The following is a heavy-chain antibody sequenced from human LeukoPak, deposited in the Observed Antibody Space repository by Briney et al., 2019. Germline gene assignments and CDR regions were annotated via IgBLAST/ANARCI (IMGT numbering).Heavy chain of an antibody. V-gene: IGHV4-39*07. CDR2: IFYSGST. CDR1: GGSISTSNYY. D-gene: IGHD6-19*01. CDR3: ARAGGSGLIDY. J-gene: IGHJ4*02. Sequence: SETLSLTCTVSGGSISTSNYYWGWIRQPPGKGLEWIGNIFYSGSTYYSPSLKSRVTISLDTSRNQFSLKLNSVTAADTAVYYCARAGGSGLIDYWGQGTLVTVSS.